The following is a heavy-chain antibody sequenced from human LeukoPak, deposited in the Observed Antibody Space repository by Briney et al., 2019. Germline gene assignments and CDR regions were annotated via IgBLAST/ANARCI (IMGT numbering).Heavy chain of an antibody. CDR2: INHSGST. V-gene: IGHV4-34*01. CDR3: ARGRVSSGWYGDAFDI. D-gene: IGHD6-19*01. Sequence: SETLSLTCAVYGGSFSGYYWSWIRQPPGKGLEWVGEINHSGSTNYNPSLKSRVRIAVDTYKNQFSLKLSSVTAADTAVYYCARGRVSSGWYGDAFDIWGQGTMVTVSS. J-gene: IGHJ3*02. CDR1: GGSFSGYY.